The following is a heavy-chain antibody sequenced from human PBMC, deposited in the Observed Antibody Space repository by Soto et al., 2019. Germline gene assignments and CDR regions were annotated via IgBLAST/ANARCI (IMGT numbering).Heavy chain of an antibody. D-gene: IGHD1-7*01. Sequence: QITLKESGPTLVKHTQTLTLTCTFSGFSLSTSGVGVGWIRQPPGNALEWLALIYWDDDKRYSPSLKNRLTITKDTSKNQVFLTMTNMDPADTATYYCAHRSEGNSFHFWGQGTLVTVSS. CDR3: AHRSEGNSFHF. J-gene: IGHJ4*02. CDR1: GFSLSTSGVG. CDR2: IYWDDDK. V-gene: IGHV2-5*02.